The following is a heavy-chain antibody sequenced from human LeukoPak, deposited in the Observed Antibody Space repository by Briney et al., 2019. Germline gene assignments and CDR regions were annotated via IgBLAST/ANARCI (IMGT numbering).Heavy chain of an antibody. CDR1: GGSISSSSYY. CDR3: ARLSNYNILTGNSWFDS. Sequence: PSETLSLTCTVSGGSISSSSYYWTWIRQPPGKALEWIGYIYYSGSSNYNPSLKSRVTISVDRSKTQFFLNLTSVAAADTAVYYCARLSNYNILTGNSWFDSWGQGTLVTVSS. V-gene: IGHV4-61*05. D-gene: IGHD3-9*01. J-gene: IGHJ5*01. CDR2: IYYSGSS.